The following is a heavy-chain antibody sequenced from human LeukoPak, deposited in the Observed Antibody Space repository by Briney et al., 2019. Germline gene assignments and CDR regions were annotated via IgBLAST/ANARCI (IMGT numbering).Heavy chain of an antibody. CDR3: TKDFFHGGKSQSGAFDI. CDR2: ISCDVGVT. D-gene: IGHD4-23*01. Sequence: GGSLRLSCAASGFTFEDYVMHWVRQAPGTGVEWVCLISCDVGVTYYADSVRGRFTISRDNSQISLHLQMNSLKPEDTALYYCTKDFFHGGKSQSGAFDIWGLGTMVTVSS. V-gene: IGHV3-43D*03. CDR1: GFTFEDYV. J-gene: IGHJ3*02.